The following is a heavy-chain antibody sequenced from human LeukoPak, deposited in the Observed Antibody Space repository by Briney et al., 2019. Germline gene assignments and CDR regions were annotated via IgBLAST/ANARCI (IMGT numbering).Heavy chain of an antibody. D-gene: IGHD6-19*01. J-gene: IGHJ3*02. CDR1: GGSISSGGYY. CDR2: IYYSGST. Sequence: PSETLSLTCTVSGGSISSGGYYWSWIRQHPGKGLEWIGYIYYSGSTYYNPSLKSRVTISVDTSKNQFSLKLSSVTAADTAVYYCARPSYSSGWGAFDIWGQGTMVTVSS. CDR3: ARPSYSSGWGAFDI. V-gene: IGHV4-31*03.